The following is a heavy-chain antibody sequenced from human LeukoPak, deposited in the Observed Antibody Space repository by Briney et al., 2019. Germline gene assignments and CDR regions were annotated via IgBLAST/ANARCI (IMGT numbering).Heavy chain of an antibody. D-gene: IGHD1-26*01. CDR2: ISSSGRTK. V-gene: IGHV3-48*03. J-gene: IGHJ4*02. CDR1: GFTFSSYE. CDR3: ARDEVGGPLKY. Sequence: QAGGSLRLSCAVSGFTFSSYEMNWVRQAPGKGLEWVSYISSSGRTKYYADSVKGRFTISRDNANNSLYLQMNSLRAEDTAVYYCARDEVGGPLKYWGQGILVTVSS.